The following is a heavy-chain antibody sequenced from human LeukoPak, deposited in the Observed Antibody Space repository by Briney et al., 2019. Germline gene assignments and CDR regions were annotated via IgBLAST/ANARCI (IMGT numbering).Heavy chain of an antibody. CDR3: ARGPDCSGGSCYSWFDP. J-gene: IGHJ5*02. CDR1: GYSISSGYY. Sequence: PSETLSLTCTVSGYSISSGYYWGWIRQPPGKGLEWIGSIYHSGSTYYNPSLKSRVTISVDTSKNQFSLKLSSVTAADKAVYYCARGPDCSGGSCYSWFDPWGQGTLVTVSS. CDR2: IYHSGST. D-gene: IGHD2-15*01. V-gene: IGHV4-38-2*02.